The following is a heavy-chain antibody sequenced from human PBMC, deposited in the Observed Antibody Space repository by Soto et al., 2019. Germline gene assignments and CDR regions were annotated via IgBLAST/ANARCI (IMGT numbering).Heavy chain of an antibody. CDR2: IYYSGTH. J-gene: IGHJ4*02. CDR1: SGSMSGYY. D-gene: IGHD2-15*01. CDR3: ARVQMATLYFDD. Sequence: QVQLQESGPGLVKPSETLSLNCSVSSGSMSGYYWSWVRQPPGKGLEWIGNIYYSGTHNYNPPLESRLTLSVDTSKILFSLKLNSVTAADTAVYYCARVQMATLYFDDWGQGTLVTVSS. V-gene: IGHV4-59*01.